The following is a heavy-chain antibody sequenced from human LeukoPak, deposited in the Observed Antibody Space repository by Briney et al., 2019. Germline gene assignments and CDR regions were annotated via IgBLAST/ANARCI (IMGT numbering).Heavy chain of an antibody. CDR3: ARGRGSSWYFDY. Sequence: PGGSLRLSCAASGFAFSRYGMHWVRQAPGKGLEWVAVIWDDGSTQKYADSVKGRFTISRDNSKNTLYLQMNSLRAEDTAVYYCARGRGSSWYFDYWGQGTLVTVSS. D-gene: IGHD6-13*01. J-gene: IGHJ4*02. V-gene: IGHV3-33*01. CDR2: IWDDGSTQ. CDR1: GFAFSRYG.